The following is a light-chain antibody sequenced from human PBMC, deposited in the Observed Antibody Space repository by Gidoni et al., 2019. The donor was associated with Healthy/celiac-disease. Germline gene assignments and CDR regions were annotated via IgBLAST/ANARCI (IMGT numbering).Light chain of an antibody. CDR1: QDISNY. CDR3: QQYDNRPLT. Sequence: TQSPSSLSASVGDRVTITCQASQDISNYLNWYQQKPGKAPKLLIYDASNLETGVPSRFSGSGSGTDFTFTISSLQPEDIATYYCQQYDNRPLTFGGGTKVEIK. CDR2: DAS. V-gene: IGKV1-33*01. J-gene: IGKJ4*01.